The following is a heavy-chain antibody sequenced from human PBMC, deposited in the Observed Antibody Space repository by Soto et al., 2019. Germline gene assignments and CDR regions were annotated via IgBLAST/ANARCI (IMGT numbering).Heavy chain of an antibody. CDR2: IKSKTDGGTT. CDR3: TTQGMYNSETYYYYGMDV. D-gene: IGHD1-20*01. Sequence: GGSLRLSCAASGFTFSNAWMNWVRQAPGKGLEWVGRIKSKTDGGTTDYAAPVKGRFTISRDDSKNTLYLQMNSLKTEDTAVYYCTTQGMYNSETYYYYGMDVWGQGTTVTVSS. J-gene: IGHJ6*02. V-gene: IGHV3-15*07. CDR1: GFTFSNAW.